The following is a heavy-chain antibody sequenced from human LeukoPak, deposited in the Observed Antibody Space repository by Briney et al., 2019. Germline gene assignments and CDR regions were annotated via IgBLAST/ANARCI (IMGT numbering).Heavy chain of an antibody. J-gene: IGHJ4*02. CDR3: ARIGYRSSSFDY. D-gene: IGHD6-13*01. Sequence: GGSLRLSCAASGFTFSSYWMHWVRQAPGKGLVWVSRINSDGSSTSYADSVKGRFTISRDNAKNSVSLQMNSLRVEDTAVYYCARIGYRSSSFDYWGQGTLVTVSS. CDR1: GFTFSSYW. V-gene: IGHV3-74*01. CDR2: INSDGSST.